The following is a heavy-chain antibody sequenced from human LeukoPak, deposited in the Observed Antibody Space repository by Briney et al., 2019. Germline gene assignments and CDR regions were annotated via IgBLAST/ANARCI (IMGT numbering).Heavy chain of an antibody. D-gene: IGHD6-19*01. CDR1: GFIFSSYV. Sequence: GGSLRLSCAASGFIFSSYVMSWVRQAPGKGLEWVSAISGSGGSTYSADSVRGRFIISRDDSKNTLYLQINILTAETTAVSYSSKDLYSSGWYYFDYWGQGTLVTVSS. J-gene: IGHJ4*02. V-gene: IGHV3-23*01. CDR2: ISGSGGST. CDR3: SKDLYSSGWYYFDY.